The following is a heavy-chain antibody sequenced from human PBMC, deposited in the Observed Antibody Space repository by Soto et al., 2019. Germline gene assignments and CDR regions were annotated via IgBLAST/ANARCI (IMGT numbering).Heavy chain of an antibody. D-gene: IGHD6-19*01. CDR1: GGSVTGFY. Sequence: QVQLQESGPGLVKPSETLSVTCTVSGGSVTGFYWGWIRQPPGKGLEWIGYIFHSGTSNYNPSLKGRVTTSADTSKSQISLRLTSVTAADTAVYYCARAQGLGVAHIDYWGQGTLVTVSS. CDR3: ARAQGLGVAHIDY. J-gene: IGHJ4*02. CDR2: IFHSGTS. V-gene: IGHV4-59*02.